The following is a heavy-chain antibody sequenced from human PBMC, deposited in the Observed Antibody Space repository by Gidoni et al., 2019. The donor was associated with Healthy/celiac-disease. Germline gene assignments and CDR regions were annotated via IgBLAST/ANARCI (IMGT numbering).Heavy chain of an antibody. J-gene: IGHJ3*02. CDR1: GGSFSGYY. D-gene: IGHD3-10*01. Sequence: QVQLQQWGAGLLKPSETLSLTCAVYGGSFSGYYWSWIPQPPGKGLEWIGEINHSGSTNYNPSLKSRVTISVDTSKNQFSLKLSSVTAADTAVYYCARAGSTYYGSGSYIWWDAFDIWGQGTMVTVSS. CDR3: ARAGSTYYGSGSYIWWDAFDI. V-gene: IGHV4-34*01. CDR2: INHSGST.